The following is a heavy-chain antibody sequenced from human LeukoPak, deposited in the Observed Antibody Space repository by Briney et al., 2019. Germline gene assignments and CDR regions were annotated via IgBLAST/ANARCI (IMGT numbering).Heavy chain of an antibody. CDR1: GFTFRSYS. D-gene: IGHD5-24*01. Sequence: GGSLRLSCAASGFTFRSYSMSWVRQAPGKGLEWVANMRHDGSEKYYVDSVRGRFTISRDNAKNSLYLQMNSLRAEDTAVYYCARDIDGYNDYWGQGTLVIVSS. CDR2: MRHDGSEK. CDR3: ARDIDGYNDY. J-gene: IGHJ4*02. V-gene: IGHV3-7*01.